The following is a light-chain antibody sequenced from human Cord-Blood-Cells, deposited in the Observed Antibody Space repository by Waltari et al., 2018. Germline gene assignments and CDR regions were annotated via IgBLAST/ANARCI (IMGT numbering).Light chain of an antibody. J-gene: IGLJ3*02. CDR1: KLGDKY. Sequence: SYELTQPPSVSVSPGQTASITCSGDKLGDKYACWYQQKPGQSPVLVIYQDSKRPSGSPERFSGANSGNTATLTISGTQAMGEADYYCQAWDSSNWVFGGGTKLTVL. V-gene: IGLV3-1*01. CDR3: QAWDSSNWV. CDR2: QDS.